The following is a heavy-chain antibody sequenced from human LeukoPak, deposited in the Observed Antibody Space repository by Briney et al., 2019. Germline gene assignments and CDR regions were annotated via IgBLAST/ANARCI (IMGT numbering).Heavy chain of an antibody. Sequence: GGSLRLSCAASGFTFSSYAMHWVRQAPGKGLEWVAVISYDGSNKYYADSEKGRFTISRDNSKNTLYLQMNSLRAEDTAAYYCARETAAGFDYWGQGTLVTVSS. D-gene: IGHD6-13*01. CDR3: ARETAAGFDY. J-gene: IGHJ4*02. V-gene: IGHV3-30-3*01. CDR1: GFTFSSYA. CDR2: ISYDGSNK.